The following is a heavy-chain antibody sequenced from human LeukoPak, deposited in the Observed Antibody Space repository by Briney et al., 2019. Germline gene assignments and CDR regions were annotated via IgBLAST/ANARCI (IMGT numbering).Heavy chain of an antibody. CDR3: AREAEMTTIYYFDY. CDR2: IRRKGYGGTT. J-gene: IGHJ4*02. CDR1: GFTFGDYA. D-gene: IGHD5-24*01. V-gene: IGHV3-49*04. Sequence: GGSLRLSCTTSGFTFGDYAMSWVRQAPGKGLEWVGFIRRKGYGGTTEYAASVKGRFTISRDDSKSIAYLQMNTLKTEDTAVYYCAREAEMTTIYYFDYWGQGILVTVSS.